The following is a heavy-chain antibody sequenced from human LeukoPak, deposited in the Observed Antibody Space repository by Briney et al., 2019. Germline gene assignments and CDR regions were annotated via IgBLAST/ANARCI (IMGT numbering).Heavy chain of an antibody. CDR1: GFTFSSYT. D-gene: IGHD3-10*01. CDR3: AKAGGWFGELLQTSADNWFDP. J-gene: IGHJ5*02. V-gene: IGHV3-23*01. CDR2: ISGSGGST. Sequence: GGSLRLSCAASGFTFSSYTMSWVRQAPGKGLEWVSVISGSGGSTYYADSVKGRFTISRDNPKNTLYLQMNSLRAEDTAVYYCAKAGGWFGELLQTSADNWFDPWGQGTLVTVSS.